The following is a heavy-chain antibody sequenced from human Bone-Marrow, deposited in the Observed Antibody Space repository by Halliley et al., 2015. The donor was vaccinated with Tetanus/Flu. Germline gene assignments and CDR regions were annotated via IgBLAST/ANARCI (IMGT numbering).Heavy chain of an antibody. CDR3: ARSLNGDYLAFFDH. J-gene: IGHJ4*02. V-gene: IGHV4-31*02. CDR2: IHPSGYT. D-gene: IGHD4-17*01. Sequence: EWIGYIHPSGYTGYNPSLKSRVTISVDTSRDLFSLKLTSVTAADTAVYYCARSLNGDYLAFFDHWGQGSLVTVSS.